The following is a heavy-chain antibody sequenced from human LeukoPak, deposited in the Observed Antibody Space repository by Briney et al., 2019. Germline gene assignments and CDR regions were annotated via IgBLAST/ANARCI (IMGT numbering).Heavy chain of an antibody. CDR1: GFTFTSYS. CDR2: TSDRGDYT. Sequence: GGSLRLSCAASGFTFTSYSMSWVRQAPGKGLEWVSGTSDRGDYTYYADSVKGRFTISRDNSKNTLYLQMNSLRAEDTAVYYCARAVGATYFDYWGQGTLVTVSS. V-gene: IGHV3-23*01. D-gene: IGHD1-26*01. J-gene: IGHJ4*02. CDR3: ARAVGATYFDY.